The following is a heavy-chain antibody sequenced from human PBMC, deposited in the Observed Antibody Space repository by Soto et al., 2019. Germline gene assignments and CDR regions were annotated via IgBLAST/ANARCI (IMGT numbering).Heavy chain of an antibody. V-gene: IGHV4-34*01. CDR1: GGSFSGYY. D-gene: IGHD2-15*01. CDR3: ARGGRTGRTDY. J-gene: IGHJ4*02. Sequence: QVQLQQWGAGLLKPSETLSLTCAVYGGSFSGYYWSWIRQPPGKGLEWIGEINHSGSTNYNPSLTVRVAVSVDSTKNPFPRRLRSVTAAESAVYYCARGGRTGRTDYWGQGTLVTVSS. CDR2: INHSGST.